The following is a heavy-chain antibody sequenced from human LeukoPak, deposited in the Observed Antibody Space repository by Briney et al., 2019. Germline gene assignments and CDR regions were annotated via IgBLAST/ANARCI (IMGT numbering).Heavy chain of an antibody. CDR3: AKDLGGRYCDYFDY. CDR2: ISSNSRSI. V-gene: IGHV3-9*01. D-gene: IGHD6-19*01. CDR1: GFTFDDYP. Sequence: GRSLRLSCAASGFTFDDYPMHWIRQAPGKGPEWVSGISSNSRSIGYADSVKGRFTISRDNAKNSLYLQMNSLRAEDTALYYCAKDLGGRYCDYFDYWGQGTLVTVSS. J-gene: IGHJ4*02.